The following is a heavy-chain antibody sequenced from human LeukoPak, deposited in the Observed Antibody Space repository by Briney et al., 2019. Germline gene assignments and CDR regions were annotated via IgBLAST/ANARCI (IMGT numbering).Heavy chain of an antibody. V-gene: IGHV3-30*02. CDR2: IRFDGSKK. CDR3: AKDPSYFDFWSGPDY. D-gene: IGHD3-3*01. J-gene: IGHJ4*02. CDR1: GFTFSSYG. Sequence: PGGSPRLSCAASGFTFSSYGMHWVRQAPGKGLEWVAFIRFDGSKKFYADSVKGRFTISRDNSKNTLYLQMNSLRGEDTALYYCAKDPSYFDFWSGPDYWGQGTLVSVSS.